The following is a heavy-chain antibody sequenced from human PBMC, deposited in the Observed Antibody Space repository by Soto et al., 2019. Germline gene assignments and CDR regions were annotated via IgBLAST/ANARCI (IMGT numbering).Heavy chain of an antibody. CDR2: IYYSGST. CDR1: GCSISSYY. J-gene: IGHJ6*02. Sequence: SETLSLTCTVSGCSISSYYWSWIRQPPGKGLEWIGYIYYSGSTNYNPSLKSRVTISVDTSKNQFSLKLSSVTAADTAVYYCARGAPSVLRYFDWPRCYGMDVWGQGTTVTVSS. CDR3: ARGAPSVLRYFDWPRCYGMDV. D-gene: IGHD3-9*01. V-gene: IGHV4-59*08.